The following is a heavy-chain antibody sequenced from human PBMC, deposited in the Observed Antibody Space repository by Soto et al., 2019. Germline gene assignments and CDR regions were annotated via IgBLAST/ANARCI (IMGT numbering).Heavy chain of an antibody. CDR1: GFTFSSYA. D-gene: IGHD6-19*01. Sequence: GGSLRLSCAASGFTFSSYAMSWVRQAPGKGLEWSSYISSDTNTTKYADSVKGRFTISRDNAKNLVYLQMNSLRDEDTAVYFCARSVEGHFDYWGQGTVVTVSS. J-gene: IGHJ4*02. CDR2: ISSDTNTT. V-gene: IGHV3-48*02. CDR3: ARSVEGHFDY.